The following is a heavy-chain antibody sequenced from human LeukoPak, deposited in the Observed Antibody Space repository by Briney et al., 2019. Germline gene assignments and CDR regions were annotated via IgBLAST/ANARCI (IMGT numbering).Heavy chain of an antibody. Sequence: SETLSLTCTVSGGSISSYYWSWIRQPPGKGLEWIGYIYYSGSTNYNPSLKSRVTISVDTSKNQFSLRLTSVTAADTAVYYCARGAGWYDYWGQGTLVTVSS. CDR2: IYYSGST. J-gene: IGHJ4*02. CDR1: GGSISSYY. D-gene: IGHD6-19*01. V-gene: IGHV4-59*01. CDR3: ARGAGWYDY.